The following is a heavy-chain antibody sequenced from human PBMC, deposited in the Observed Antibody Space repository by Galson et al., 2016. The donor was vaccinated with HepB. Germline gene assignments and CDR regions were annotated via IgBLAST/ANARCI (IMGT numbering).Heavy chain of an antibody. CDR1: GFTFTTYW. V-gene: IGHV3-7*01. D-gene: IGHD6-19*01. J-gene: IGHJ4*02. Sequence: SLRLSCAASGFTFTTYWMIWVRQAPGKGLEWVADINQDGGNKYYVDSVKGRFTISRDNAKNSLYLQMNSLRAEDTAVYFCAREPWSRLEDNSGWSGGADCWGQGTLVTVSS. CDR2: INQDGGNK. CDR3: AREPWSRLEDNSGWSGGADC.